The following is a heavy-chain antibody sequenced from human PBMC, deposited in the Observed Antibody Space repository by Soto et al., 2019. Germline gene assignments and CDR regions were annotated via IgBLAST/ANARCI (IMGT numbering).Heavy chain of an antibody. CDR1: GGTFSSYA. CDR3: AREPVYYDILTGYIDY. J-gene: IGHJ4*02. Sequence: QVQLVQSGAEVKKPGSSVKVSCKASGGTFSSYAISWVRQAPGQGLEWMGGIIPIFGTANYAQKFQGRVTITADESTSTAYRELSSLRSEDTAVYYCAREPVYYDILTGYIDYWGQGTLVTVSS. CDR2: IIPIFGTA. D-gene: IGHD3-9*01. V-gene: IGHV1-69*12.